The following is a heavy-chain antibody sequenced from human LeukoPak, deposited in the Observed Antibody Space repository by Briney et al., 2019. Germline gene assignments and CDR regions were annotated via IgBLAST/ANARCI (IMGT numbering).Heavy chain of an antibody. Sequence: PGGSLRLSCAASGFTFSSYSMNWVRQAPGKGLEWVSYISSSSSTIYYADSVKGRFTISRDNAKNSLYMQMSSLRAEDTAVFYCARGYGSGSYYLHYWGQGTLVTVSS. V-gene: IGHV3-48*01. CDR1: GFTFSSYS. J-gene: IGHJ4*02. CDR2: ISSSSSTI. CDR3: ARGYGSGSYYLHY. D-gene: IGHD3-10*01.